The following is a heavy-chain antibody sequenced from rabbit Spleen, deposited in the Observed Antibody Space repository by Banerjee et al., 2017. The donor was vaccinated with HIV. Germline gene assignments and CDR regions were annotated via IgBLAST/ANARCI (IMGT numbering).Heavy chain of an antibody. Sequence: QSLEESGGDLVKPGASLTLTCIASGVSFSGSSYMCWVRQAPGKGLEWIACIDTGSSGFTYFASWAKGRFTISKTSSTTVTLQMTSLTVADTATYFCARDAGSGAYIDVYFDLWGQGTLVTVS. CDR2: IDTGSSGFT. CDR1: GVSFSGSSY. J-gene: IGHJ4*01. V-gene: IGHV1S40*01. CDR3: ARDAGSGAYIDVYFDL. D-gene: IGHD8-1*01.